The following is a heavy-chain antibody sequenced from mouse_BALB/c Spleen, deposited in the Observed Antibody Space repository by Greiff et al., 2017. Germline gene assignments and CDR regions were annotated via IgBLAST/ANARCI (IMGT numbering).Heavy chain of an antibody. D-gene: IGHD1-3*01. CDR1: GYTFTSYW. V-gene: IGHV1-87*01. J-gene: IGHJ4*01. CDR3: ARKWSYAMDY. Sequence: VQLQQSGAELARPGASVKLSCKASGYTFTSYWMQWVKQRPGQGLEWIGAIYPGDGDTNYNGKFKGKATLTADKSSSTAYMQLSSLTSEDSAVYFCARKWSYAMDYWGQGTSVTVSA. CDR2: IYPGDGDT.